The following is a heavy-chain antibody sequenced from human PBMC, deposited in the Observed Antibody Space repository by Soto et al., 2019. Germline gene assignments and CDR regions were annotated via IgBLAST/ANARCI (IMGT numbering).Heavy chain of an antibody. CDR2: INGRSNYL. CDR1: GFTFSTYT. CDR3: AREDGKVGGSSAFDF. J-gene: IGHJ4*02. D-gene: IGHD1-26*01. Sequence: EVQVVESGGGLVKPGGFLRLSCAWSGFTFSTYTLNWVRQAPGHGLEWVASINGRSNYLYYSDSVKGRFTISRDNAKNSLYLQMNRLRAEDTAIYYCAREDGKVGGSSAFDFWGLGSLVTVSS. V-gene: IGHV3-21*01.